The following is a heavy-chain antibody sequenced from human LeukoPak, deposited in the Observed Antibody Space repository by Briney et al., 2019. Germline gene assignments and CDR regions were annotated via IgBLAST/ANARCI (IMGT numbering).Heavy chain of an antibody. J-gene: IGHJ3*02. D-gene: IGHD2-2*01. CDR1: GFTFSSYA. V-gene: IGHV3-23*01. CDR2: ISGSGGST. CDR3: ANAFDIVVVPAAEGSVFDI. Sequence: PGGSLRLSCAASGFTFSSYAMSWVRQAPGEGLEWVSAISGSGGSTYYADSVKGRFTISRDNSKNTLYLQMNSLRAEDTAVYYCANAFDIVVVPAAEGSVFDIWGQGTMVTVSS.